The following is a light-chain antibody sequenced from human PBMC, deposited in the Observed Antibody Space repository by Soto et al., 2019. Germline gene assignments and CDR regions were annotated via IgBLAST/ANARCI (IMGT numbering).Light chain of an antibody. CDR3: QHYDSSLWT. Sequence: EIVLTQSPGTLSLSPGERATLSCRASQSVSSSYLAWYQQKPGQAPRLLIYGASSRATGIPDRFSGSGSGTDFTLTIHRLEPEDFAVYYCQHYDSSLWTFGQGTKVDIK. J-gene: IGKJ1*01. CDR2: GAS. CDR1: QSVSSSY. V-gene: IGKV3-20*01.